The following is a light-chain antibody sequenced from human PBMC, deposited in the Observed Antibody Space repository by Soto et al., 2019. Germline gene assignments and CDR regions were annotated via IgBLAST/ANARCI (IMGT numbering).Light chain of an antibody. CDR1: QSVSSN. V-gene: IGKV3-15*01. CDR3: QHDYNWLRWT. Sequence: EIVMTQSPATLSVSPGERATLSCRASQSVSSNLAWYQQKPGQAPRLLISGASTRATGIPARFSGSGSGTDLSLTISSRRSVDFAVYYCQHDYNWLRWTFGQGNKVEIK. J-gene: IGKJ1*01. CDR2: GAS.